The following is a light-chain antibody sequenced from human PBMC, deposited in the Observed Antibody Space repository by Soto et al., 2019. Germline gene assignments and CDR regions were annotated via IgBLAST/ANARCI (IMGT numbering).Light chain of an antibody. CDR2: DVS. Sequence: QSALTQPRSVSGSPGQSVTISCTGTSSDVGGYDYVSWYQQHPGKAPKLMIYDVSKRPSGVPDRFSGSKSGTSASLAISGLQSEDEADYYCAAWDDSLIGYVFGTGTKVTVL. J-gene: IGLJ1*01. CDR3: AAWDDSLIGYV. CDR1: SSDVGGYDY. V-gene: IGLV2-11*01.